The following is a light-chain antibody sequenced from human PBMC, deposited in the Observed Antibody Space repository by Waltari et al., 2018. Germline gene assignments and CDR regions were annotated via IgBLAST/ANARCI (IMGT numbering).Light chain of an antibody. V-gene: IGLV2-11*01. CDR2: EVS. CDR3: CSYAGTYTYI. J-gene: IGLJ1*01. CDR1: SSAIGGYNY. Sequence: QAALTQPRSVSGSPGQSVPISCTGTSSAIGGYNYVSWYQQHPGTAPKLMIYEVSKRPSGVSDRFSGSKSGNTASLTISGLQAEDEADYYCCSYAGTYTYIFGSGTRLTVL.